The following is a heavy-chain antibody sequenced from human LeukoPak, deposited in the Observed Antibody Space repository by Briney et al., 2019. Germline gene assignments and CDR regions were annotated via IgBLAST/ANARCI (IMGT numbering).Heavy chain of an antibody. Sequence: GESLKISCKGSGYSFTSYWIGWVRQMPGNGLEWMGIIYPGDSDTRYSPSFQGQVTISADKSISTAYLQWSSLKASDTAMYYCARGDIAATRPFDPWGQGTLVTVSS. CDR3: ARGDIAATRPFDP. CDR2: IYPGDSDT. J-gene: IGHJ5*02. CDR1: GYSFTSYW. V-gene: IGHV5-51*01. D-gene: IGHD5-12*01.